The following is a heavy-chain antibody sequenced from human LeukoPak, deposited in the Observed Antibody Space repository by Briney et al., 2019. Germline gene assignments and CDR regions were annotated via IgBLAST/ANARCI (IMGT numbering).Heavy chain of an antibody. J-gene: IGHJ4*02. Sequence: ASETLSLTCAVSGGSISSSNWWSWVRQPPGKGLEWIGYIYYSGSTNYNPSLKSRVTISVDTSKNQFSLKLSSVTAADTAVYYCAKDPFGRWLQLFDYWGQGTLVTVSS. D-gene: IGHD5-24*01. CDR2: IYYSGST. CDR1: GGSISSSNW. CDR3: AKDPFGRWLQLFDY. V-gene: IGHV4-4*02.